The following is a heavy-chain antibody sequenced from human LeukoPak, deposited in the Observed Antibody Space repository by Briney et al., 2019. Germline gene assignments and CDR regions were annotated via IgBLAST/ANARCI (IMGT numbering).Heavy chain of an antibody. CDR1: GFTFSSYW. V-gene: IGHV3-7*01. J-gene: IGHJ4*02. D-gene: IGHD6-19*01. Sequence: GGSLRLSCAASGFTFSSYWMSWVRQAPGKGLEWVANIKQDGSEKYYVDSVKGRFTISRDNAKNSLYLQMNSLRVEDTAVYYCARIDSSGWYAGDYWGQGTLVTVSS. CDR3: ARIDSSGWYAGDY. CDR2: IKQDGSEK.